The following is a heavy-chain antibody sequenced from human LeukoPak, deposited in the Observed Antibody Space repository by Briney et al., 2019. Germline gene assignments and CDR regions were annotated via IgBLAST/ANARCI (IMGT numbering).Heavy chain of an antibody. Sequence: GGSLRVSCVASGFTFSSYGMHWVRQAPGKGPEWVAVISYDGSDRYYANFVKGRFTISRDNSKNTLFLQTNSMRPEDTAVYYCAKGVSRGVDPTGLEYWGQGTLVTVSS. V-gene: IGHV3-30*18. CDR2: ISYDGSDR. D-gene: IGHD1-1*01. CDR3: AKGVSRGVDPTGLEY. J-gene: IGHJ4*02. CDR1: GFTFSSYG.